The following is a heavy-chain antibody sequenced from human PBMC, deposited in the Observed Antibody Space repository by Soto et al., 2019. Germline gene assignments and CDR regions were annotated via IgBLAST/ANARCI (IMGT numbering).Heavy chain of an antibody. Sequence: QEQLVQSGAEVQKPGSSVKVSCKASGGLFSSYPISWVRQVPGQGLEWMGGIIPVFQTAYYTQRFQGRVTITADASTNTAYMELSNLRSEDTAIYYCARGGSGYTWFNEFWGQGTLVTVSS. CDR3: ARGGSGYTWFNEF. V-gene: IGHV1-69*01. CDR2: IIPVFQTA. J-gene: IGHJ4*02. D-gene: IGHD3-22*01. CDR1: GGLFSSYP.